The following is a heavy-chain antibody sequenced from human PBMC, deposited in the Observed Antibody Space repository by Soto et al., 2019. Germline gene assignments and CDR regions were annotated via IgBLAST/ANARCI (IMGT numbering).Heavy chain of an antibody. J-gene: IGHJ4*02. Sequence: PSETLSLTCTVSGGSISSGGYYWSRIRQHPGKGLEWIGYIYYSGSTYYNPSLKSRVTISVDTSKNQFSLKLSSVTAADTAVYYCASGTNEKNYYDSSGYPYFDYWGQGTLVTVSS. CDR3: ASGTNEKNYYDSSGYPYFDY. CDR1: GGSISSGGYY. D-gene: IGHD3-22*01. V-gene: IGHV4-31*03. CDR2: IYYSGST.